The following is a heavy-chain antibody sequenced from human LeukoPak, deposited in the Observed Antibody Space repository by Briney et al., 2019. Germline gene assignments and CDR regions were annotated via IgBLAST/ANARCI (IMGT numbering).Heavy chain of an antibody. V-gene: IGHV4-31*03. CDR2: IYHSGST. Sequence: SQTLSLTCTVSGGSISSGGYYWSWIRQHPGKGLEWIGYIYHSGSTYYNPSLKSRVTTSVDTSKNQFSLKLSSVTAADTAVYYCARGRSGTTVTTSWVFDLWGRGTLVTVSS. CDR3: ARGRSGTTVTTSWVFDL. CDR1: GGSISSGGYY. J-gene: IGHJ2*01. D-gene: IGHD4-17*01.